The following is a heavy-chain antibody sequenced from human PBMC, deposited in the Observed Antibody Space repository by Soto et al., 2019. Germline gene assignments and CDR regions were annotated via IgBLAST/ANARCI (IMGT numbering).Heavy chain of an antibody. Sequence: GGSLRLCCAASGFTFSSYAMSWVRQAPGKGLEWVSAISGSGGSTYYADSVKGRFTISRDNSKNTLYLQMNSLRAEDTAVYYCAKNGPTGGYSDMYYFDYWGHGTLVTVSS. V-gene: IGHV3-23*01. D-gene: IGHD2-8*02. CDR3: AKNGPTGGYSDMYYFDY. CDR2: ISGSGGST. CDR1: GFTFSSYA. J-gene: IGHJ4*01.